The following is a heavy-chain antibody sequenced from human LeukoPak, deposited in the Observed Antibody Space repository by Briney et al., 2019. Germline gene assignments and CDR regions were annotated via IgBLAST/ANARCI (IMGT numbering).Heavy chain of an antibody. D-gene: IGHD2-15*01. Sequence: SGGSLRLSCAASGLTFDAYAMHWVRQAPGRGLEWVSLISGDGGSTYYADSVKGRFTISRDNSKNSVYLQMNSLRTEDTALYYCAKDIYCIGDSCYSHFDYWGQGTLATVSS. CDR3: AKDIYCIGDSCYSHFDY. CDR2: ISGDGGST. CDR1: GLTFDAYA. V-gene: IGHV3-43*02. J-gene: IGHJ4*02.